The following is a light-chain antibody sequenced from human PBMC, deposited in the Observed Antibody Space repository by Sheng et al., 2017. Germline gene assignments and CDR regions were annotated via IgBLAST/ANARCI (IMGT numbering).Light chain of an antibody. J-gene: IGLJ3*02. Sequence: QSALTQPRSVSESPGQSVTISCTGTSNDVGHYKYVSWYQQHPGKAPKVIIYDVTKRPSGVPDRFSGSKSGNTASLTISGLQADDEADYYCCSYAGDYTWVFGGGTKLTVL. CDR2: DVT. V-gene: IGLV2-11*01. CDR1: SNDVGHYKY. CDR3: CSYAGDYTWV.